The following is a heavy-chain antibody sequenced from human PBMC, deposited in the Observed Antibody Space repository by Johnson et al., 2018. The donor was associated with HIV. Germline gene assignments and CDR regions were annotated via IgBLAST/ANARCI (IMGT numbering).Heavy chain of an antibody. J-gene: IGHJ3*02. D-gene: IGHD3-22*01. V-gene: IGHV3-30*04. CDR1: GFTFSSYA. Sequence: VQVVESGGGVVQPGRSLRLSCAASGFTFSSYAMHWVRQAPGKGLEWVAVISYDGSNKFYADSVKGRFTISRDNSKNTLYLQMNSLRAEDTAVYYCAGGWGRNYYDSKGDGFDIWGQGTMVTVSS. CDR2: ISYDGSNK. CDR3: AGGWGRNYYDSKGDGFDI.